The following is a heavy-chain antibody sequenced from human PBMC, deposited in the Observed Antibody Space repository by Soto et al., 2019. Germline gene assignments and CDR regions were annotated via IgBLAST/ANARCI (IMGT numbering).Heavy chain of an antibody. CDR3: AKDGGPAYCNSPGCSAEHFDY. D-gene: IGHD2-2*01. Sequence: SSETLSLTSPVSGGSISSYDWSWIRQPPGKGLEWIGYIYYSGSTNYNPSLKSRVTISVDTSKNQFSLKLSSVTAADTAVYYCAKDGGPAYCNSPGCSAEHFDYWGRGTQVTVS. CDR2: IYYSGST. V-gene: IGHV4-59*12. CDR1: GGSISSYD. J-gene: IGHJ4*02.